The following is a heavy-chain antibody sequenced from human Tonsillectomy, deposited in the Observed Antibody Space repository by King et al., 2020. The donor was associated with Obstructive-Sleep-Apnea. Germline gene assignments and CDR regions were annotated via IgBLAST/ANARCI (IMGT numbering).Heavy chain of an antibody. CDR2: IYYSGST. CDR1: GGSISSYY. Sequence: QVQLQESGPGLVKPSETLSLTCTVSGGSISSYYWSWIRQPPGKGLEWIGYIYYSGSTNYNPSLKSRVTISVDTSKNQFSLKLSSVTAADTAVYDCARSPKGNRSTDTTNWFDPWGQGTLVTVSS. J-gene: IGHJ5*02. CDR3: ARSPKGNRSTDTTNWFDP. V-gene: IGHV4-59*01. D-gene: IGHD4-17*01.